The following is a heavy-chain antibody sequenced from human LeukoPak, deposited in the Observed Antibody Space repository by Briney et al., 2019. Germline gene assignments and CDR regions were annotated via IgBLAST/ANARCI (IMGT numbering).Heavy chain of an antibody. CDR3: AKGTLWELPLAPFDY. V-gene: IGHV3-30-3*01. CDR1: GSTFSSYA. J-gene: IGHJ4*02. CDR2: ISYDGSNK. Sequence: PGGSLRLSCAASGSTFSSYAMHWVRQAPGKGLEWVAVISYDGSNKYYADSVKGRFTISRDNSKNTLYLQMNSLRAEDTAVYYCAKGTLWELPLAPFDYWGQGTLVTVSS. D-gene: IGHD1-26*01.